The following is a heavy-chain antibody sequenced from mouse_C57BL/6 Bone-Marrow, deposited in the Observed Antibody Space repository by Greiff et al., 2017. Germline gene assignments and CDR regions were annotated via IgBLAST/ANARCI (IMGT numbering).Heavy chain of an antibody. CDR1: GYTFTSYW. CDR3: ARRYYGSRGYFDV. D-gene: IGHD1-1*01. V-gene: IGHV1-50*01. CDR2: IDPSDSYT. J-gene: IGHJ1*03. Sequence: VQLQQPGAELVKPGASVKLSCKASGYTFTSYWMQWVKQRPGQGLEWIGEIDPSDSYTNYNQKFKGKATLTVDTSSSTAYMQLSSLTSEDSAVYYCARRYYGSRGYFDVWGTGTTLTVSS.